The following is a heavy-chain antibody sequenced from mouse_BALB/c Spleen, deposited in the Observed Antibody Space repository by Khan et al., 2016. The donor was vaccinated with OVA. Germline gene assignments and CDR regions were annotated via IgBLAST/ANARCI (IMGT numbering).Heavy chain of an antibody. CDR2: IGPGSSNT. V-gene: IGHV1S41*01. D-gene: IGHD1-1*01. CDR1: GYTFTSYW. J-gene: IGHJ4*01. Sequence: DLVKPGTSVKLYCKASGYTFTSYWINWIKQRPGQGLEWIGRIGPGSSNTYYNEMFKGKAALTVDTSSSTAYIQLSSLSSEDSAVYFCGRGNYYGSSCYAMDYWGQGTSVTVSS. CDR3: GRGNYYGSSCYAMDY.